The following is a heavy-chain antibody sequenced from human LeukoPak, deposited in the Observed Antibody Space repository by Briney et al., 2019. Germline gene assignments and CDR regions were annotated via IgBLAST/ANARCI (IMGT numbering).Heavy chain of an antibody. CDR1: GGSFSDYY. D-gene: IGHD3-16*02. CDR3: ARDKRNDYVWGSYRYWGHPGGWFDP. V-gene: IGHV4-30-4*08. CDR2: IYYSGST. J-gene: IGHJ5*02. Sequence: SETLSLTCAVYGGSFSDYYWSWIRQPPGKGLEWIGYIYYSGSTYYNPSLKSRVTISVDTSKNQFSLKLSSVTAADTAVYYCARDKRNDYVWGSYRYWGHPGGWFDPWGQGTLVTVSS.